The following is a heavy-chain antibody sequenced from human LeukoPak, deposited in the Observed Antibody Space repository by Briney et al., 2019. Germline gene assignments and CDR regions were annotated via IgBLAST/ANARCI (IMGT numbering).Heavy chain of an antibody. CDR1: GFTFTTYW. CDR2: INQDGTEK. J-gene: IGHJ5*02. Sequence: GGSLRLSCAASGFTFTTYWMSWVRQLPGKGLEWVANINQDGTEKYYVDSVKGRFTISRDNAKNSLYLQMNSLRAEDTAVYYCARGGYCSGGSCYTLPPNWFDPWGQGTLVTVSS. CDR3: ARGGYCSGGSCYTLPPNWFDP. V-gene: IGHV3-7*01. D-gene: IGHD2-15*01.